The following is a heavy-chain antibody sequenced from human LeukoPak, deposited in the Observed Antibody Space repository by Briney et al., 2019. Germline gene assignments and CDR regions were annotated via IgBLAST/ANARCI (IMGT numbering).Heavy chain of an antibody. D-gene: IGHD6-13*01. CDR1: GYTFTDYY. CDR3: ARGGRGVQQLIQY. J-gene: IGHJ4*02. Sequence: ASVKVSCKTSGYTFTDYYIHWVRQAPGQGLEWMGWINPDSGGPNYAPNFQGRVTMTRDTSISTAYMEMSRLRSDDTAVYSCARGGRGVQQLIQYWGQGTLVTVSS. CDR2: INPDSGGP. V-gene: IGHV1-2*02.